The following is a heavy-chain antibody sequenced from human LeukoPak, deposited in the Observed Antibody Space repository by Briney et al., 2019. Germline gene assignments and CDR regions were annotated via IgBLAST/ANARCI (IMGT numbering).Heavy chain of an antibody. V-gene: IGHV6-1*01. CDR2: TYYRSKWYN. J-gene: IGHJ6*02. CDR1: GDSVSSNSAA. Sequence: SQTLSLTCAISGDSVSSNSAAWNWIRQSPSRGLEWLGRTYYRSKWYNDYAVSVKSRISINPDTSKNQFSLQLNSVTPEDTAVYYCARSRRYSGGWYVSSPIASYYYYGMDVWGQGTTVTVSS. D-gene: IGHD6-19*01. CDR3: ARSRRYSGGWYVSSPIASYYYYGMDV.